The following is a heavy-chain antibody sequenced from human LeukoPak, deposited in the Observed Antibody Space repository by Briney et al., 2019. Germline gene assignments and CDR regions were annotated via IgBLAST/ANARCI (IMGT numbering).Heavy chain of an antibody. CDR3: ARVAVAGTVRCQGYYYYYGMDV. CDR2: IYHSGST. CDR1: GGSISSSNW. D-gene: IGHD6-19*01. Sequence: TGTLSLTCAVSGGSISSSNWWSWVRQPPGKGLEWIGEIYHSGSTNYNPSLKSRVTISVDKSKNQFSLKLSSVTAADTAVYYCARVAVAGTVRCQGYYYYYGMDVWGQGTTVTVSS. J-gene: IGHJ6*02. V-gene: IGHV4-4*02.